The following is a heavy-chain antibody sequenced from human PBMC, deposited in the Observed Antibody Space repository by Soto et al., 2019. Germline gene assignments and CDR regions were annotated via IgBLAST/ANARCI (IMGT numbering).Heavy chain of an antibody. D-gene: IGHD2-15*01. V-gene: IGHV1-69*02. CDR3: AENCSGGSCYSAFDP. CDR1: GGTFSSYT. CDR2: IIPILGIA. J-gene: IGHJ5*02. Sequence: GASVKVSCKASGGTFSSYTISWVRQAPGQGLEWMGRIIPILGIANYAQKFQGRVTITADKSTSTAYMELSSLRSEGTAVYYCAENCSGGSCYSAFDPWGQGTLVTVSS.